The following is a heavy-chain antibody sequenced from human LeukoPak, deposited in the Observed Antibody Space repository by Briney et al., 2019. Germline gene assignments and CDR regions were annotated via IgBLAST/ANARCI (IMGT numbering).Heavy chain of an antibody. V-gene: IGHV4-59*01. CDR2: IYYSGST. CDR3: ARDGYGSGSSYYYYYGMDV. CDR1: GGSISSYY. J-gene: IGHJ6*02. Sequence: PSETLSLTCTVSGGSISSYYWSWIRQPPGKGLEWIGYIYYSGSTNYNPSLKSRVTISVDTSKNQFSPKLSSVTAADTAVYYCARDGYGSGSSYYYYYGMDVWGQGTTVTVSS. D-gene: IGHD3-10*01.